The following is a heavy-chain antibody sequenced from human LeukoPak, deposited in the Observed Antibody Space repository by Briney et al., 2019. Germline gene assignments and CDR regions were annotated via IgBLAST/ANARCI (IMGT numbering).Heavy chain of an antibody. Sequence: PGGSLRLSCAASGFTVSSNYMSWVRQAPGKGLEWVSVIYSGGSTYYADSVKGRFTISRDNSKNTLYLQMNSLRAEDTAVYYCARADYYDSSVVGYYYYGMTSGAKGPRSPSP. CDR1: GFTVSSNY. CDR2: IYSGGST. D-gene: IGHD3-22*01. J-gene: IGHJ6*02. V-gene: IGHV3-66*01. CDR3: ARADYYDSSVVGYYYYGMTS.